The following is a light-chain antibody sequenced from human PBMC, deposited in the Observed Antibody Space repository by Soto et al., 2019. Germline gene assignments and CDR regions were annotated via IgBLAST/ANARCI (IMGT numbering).Light chain of an antibody. CDR2: DVS. V-gene: IGLV2-14*03. Sequence: QSVLTQPASVSGSPGQSITISCTGTSSDVGGYNYVSWYQHHPGKAPKLIIYDVSNRPSGVSNRFSGSKSGNTASLTISGLQPEGEADYYCSSYTTSNTRQIVFGTGTKVTVL. J-gene: IGLJ1*01. CDR3: SSYTTSNTRQIV. CDR1: SSDVGGYNY.